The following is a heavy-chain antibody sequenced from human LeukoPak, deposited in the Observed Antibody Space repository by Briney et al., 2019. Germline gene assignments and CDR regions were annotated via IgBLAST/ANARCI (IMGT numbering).Heavy chain of an antibody. CDR2: INHSGST. J-gene: IGHJ4*02. D-gene: IGHD5-18*01. CDR1: GGSIRSSYYY. Sequence: PSETLSLTCTVSGGSIRSSYYYWGWIRQPPGKGLEWIGEINHSGSTNYNPSLKSRVTISVDTSKNQFSLKLSSVTAADTAVYYCATTKQLWVMGYWGQGTLVTVSS. V-gene: IGHV4-39*07. CDR3: ATTKQLWVMGY.